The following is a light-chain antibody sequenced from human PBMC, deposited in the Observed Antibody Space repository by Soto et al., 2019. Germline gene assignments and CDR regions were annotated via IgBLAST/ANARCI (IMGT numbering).Light chain of an antibody. J-gene: IGKJ2*01. CDR1: QSISSY. CDR3: QQSYSTLHT. CDR2: YAS. V-gene: IGKV1-39*01. Sequence: DIQMTQSPSSLSASVGDRVTITCRASQSISSYLNWYQQKPGKAPKLLIYYASSLQSGVPSRFSGSGSGTDFTLTISSLQPEYFATYYCQQSYSTLHTLGQGTKLEIK.